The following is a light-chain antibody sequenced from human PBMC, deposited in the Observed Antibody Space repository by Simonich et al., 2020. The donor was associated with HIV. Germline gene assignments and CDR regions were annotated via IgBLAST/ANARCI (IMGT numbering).Light chain of an antibody. Sequence: EIVMTQSPATLSVSPGERATLSCSASQSVSSNLAWYQQKPGQAPRLLIYGASTRATGIPARFSGSGSGTEFTLTISSMQSEDVAVYYCQQYNNWPFSFGPGTKVDIK. CDR3: QQYNNWPFS. CDR2: GAS. J-gene: IGKJ3*01. CDR1: QSVSSN. V-gene: IGKV3-15*01.